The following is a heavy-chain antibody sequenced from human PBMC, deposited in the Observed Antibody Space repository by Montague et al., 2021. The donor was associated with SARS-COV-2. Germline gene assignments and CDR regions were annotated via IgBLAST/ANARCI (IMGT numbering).Heavy chain of an antibody. CDR1: GGSFSSDY. D-gene: IGHD2-15*01. Sequence: SETLSLTCGVDGGSFSSDYYSWIRQPPGKGLEWVGESNHRGGANSNPSLNTRVTISIDTSKNQFSLKLSSVTAADTAVYYCARGQEVDAINGDLNYWGQGTTVTVSS. J-gene: IGHJ4*02. CDR2: SNHRGGA. CDR3: ARGQEVDAINGDLNY. V-gene: IGHV4-34*01.